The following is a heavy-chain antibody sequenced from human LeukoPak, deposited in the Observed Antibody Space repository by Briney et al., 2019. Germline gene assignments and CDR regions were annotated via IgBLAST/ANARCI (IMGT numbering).Heavy chain of an antibody. J-gene: IGHJ4*02. D-gene: IGHD1-26*01. CDR1: GGSISSSSYY. V-gene: IGHV4-39*07. CDR2: IYYSGST. CDR3: ATILRSGSRGY. Sequence: SSETLSLTCTVSGGSISSSSYYWGWIRQPPGKGLEWIGSIYYSGSTYYNPSLKSRVTISVDTSKNQFSLKLSSVTAADTAVYYCATILRSGSRGYWGQGTLVTVSS.